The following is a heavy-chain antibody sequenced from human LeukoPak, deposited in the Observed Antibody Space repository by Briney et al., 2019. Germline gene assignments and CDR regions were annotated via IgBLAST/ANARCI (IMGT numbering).Heavy chain of an antibody. CDR3: AKPRATGQGIFDL. CDR1: GGSISSYY. D-gene: IGHD5-12*01. Sequence: PSETLSLTCTVSGGSISSYYWSWIRQPPGKGLEWIGYIYYSGSTNYSPSLKSRVTISVDTSKNQFSLKLSSMTAADTAVYYCAKPRATGQGIFDLWGQGTMVTVSS. J-gene: IGHJ3*01. CDR2: IYYSGST. V-gene: IGHV4-59*08.